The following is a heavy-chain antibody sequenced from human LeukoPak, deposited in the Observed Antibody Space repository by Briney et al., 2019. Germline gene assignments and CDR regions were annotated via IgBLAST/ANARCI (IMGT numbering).Heavy chain of an antibody. V-gene: IGHV2-5*02. J-gene: IGHJ5*02. Sequence: SGPTLVKPTQTLTLTCTFSGFSLSAPQVAVGWIRQPPGKALEFLALTYWGDDKRFSSSLRSRLTITSDASKNQEVLTVANLDPVDTATYYCAHKPAQKNYFDPWGQGTLVTVSS. CDR2: TYWGDDK. D-gene: IGHD1-7*01. CDR3: AHKPAQKNYFDP. CDR1: GFSLSAPQVA.